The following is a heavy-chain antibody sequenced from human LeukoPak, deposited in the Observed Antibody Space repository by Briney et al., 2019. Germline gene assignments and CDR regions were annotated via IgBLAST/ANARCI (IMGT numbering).Heavy chain of an antibody. V-gene: IGHV3-11*05. Sequence: NPGGSPRLSCAASGFTFSDYYMTWIRQAPGKGLEWVSYITSSGYYTNYGDSVKGRFTMSRDNAKKSLYLQMDSLRAEDTAVYYCARVSKAASPTSDSPWFDSWGQGTLVTVSS. D-gene: IGHD2-15*01. CDR3: ARVSKAASPTSDSPWFDS. CDR2: ITSSGYYT. CDR1: GFTFSDYY. J-gene: IGHJ5*01.